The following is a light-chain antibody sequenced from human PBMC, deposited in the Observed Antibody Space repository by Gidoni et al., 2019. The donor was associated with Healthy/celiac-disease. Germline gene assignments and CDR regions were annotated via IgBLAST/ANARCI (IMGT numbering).Light chain of an antibody. J-gene: IGKJ2*01. Sequence: DIVLTQSPAPLSVSPGERATLSCRASQSVSSNLAWYQQKPGQAPRLLIYGASTRATGIPARFSGSGSGTEFTLTISSLQSEDCAVYYCQQYNNWSPDMYTFGQGTKLEIK. CDR2: GAS. CDR1: QSVSSN. CDR3: QQYNNWSPDMYT. V-gene: IGKV3-15*01.